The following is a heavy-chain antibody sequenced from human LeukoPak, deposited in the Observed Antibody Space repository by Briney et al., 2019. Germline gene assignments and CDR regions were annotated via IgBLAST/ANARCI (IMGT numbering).Heavy chain of an antibody. J-gene: IGHJ4*02. D-gene: IGHD5-18*01. CDR3: TTRRGYSYGPPHY. CDR1: GFTFSNAW. CDR2: IKSKTDGGTT. V-gene: IGHV3-15*01. Sequence: GGSLRLSCVASGFTFSNAWMSWVRQAPGKGLEWVGRIKSKTDGGTTDYAAPVKGRFTISRDDSKNTLYLQMNSLKTEDTAVYYCTTRRGYSYGPPHYWGQGTLVTVSS.